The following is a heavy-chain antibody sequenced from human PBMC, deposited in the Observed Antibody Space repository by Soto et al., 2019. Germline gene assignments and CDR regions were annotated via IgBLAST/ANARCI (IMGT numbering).Heavy chain of an antibody. CDR2: ISGSGGST. CDR3: AKDMILIAVARVGFDY. D-gene: IGHD6-19*01. V-gene: IGHV3-23*01. CDR1: GFTFSSYA. J-gene: IGHJ4*02. Sequence: GGSLRLSCAASGFTFSSYAMSWVRQAPGKGLEWVSAISGSGGSTYYADSVKGRFTISRDNSKNTLYLQMNSLRAEDTAVYYCAKDMILIAVARVGFDYWGQGTLVTVSS.